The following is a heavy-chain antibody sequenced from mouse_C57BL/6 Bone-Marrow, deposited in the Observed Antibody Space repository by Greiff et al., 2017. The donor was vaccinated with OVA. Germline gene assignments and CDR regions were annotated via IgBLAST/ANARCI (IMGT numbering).Heavy chain of an antibody. D-gene: IGHD2-10*01. CDR3: ASLLTPYYCAMDD. CDR1: GFTFSSYG. V-gene: IGHV5-6*01. J-gene: IGHJ4*01. Sequence: EVHLVESGGDLVKPGGSLKLSCAASGFTFSSYGMSWVRQTPDKRLEWVANISTGGSYTYYPDSVKGRFTISRDNAKNTLYLQMSSLQSEDTDKYDGASLLTPYYCAMDDWGQGTSVTVSS. CDR2: ISTGGSYT.